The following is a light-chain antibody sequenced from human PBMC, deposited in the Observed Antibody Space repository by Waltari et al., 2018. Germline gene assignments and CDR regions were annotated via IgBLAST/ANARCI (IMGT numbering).Light chain of an antibody. CDR2: VDT. CDR1: DIGSKS. Sequence: SYVLTQPPSVSVAPGKTARITCSGNDIGSKSVHWYQQKPGQAPVLVIFVDTDRPSGRPSQCAGSNAGNTATLTISRVEAGDEADYYCQVWDSSSVHVVFGGGTKLTVL. V-gene: IGLV3-21*04. CDR3: QVWDSSSVHVV. J-gene: IGLJ2*01.